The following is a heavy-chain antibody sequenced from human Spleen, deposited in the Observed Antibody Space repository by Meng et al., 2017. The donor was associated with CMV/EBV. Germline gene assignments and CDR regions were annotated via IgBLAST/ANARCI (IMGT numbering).Heavy chain of an antibody. V-gene: IGHV3-30-3*02. D-gene: IGHD5-18*01. J-gene: IGHJ4*02. CDR1: GFTFSYYA. Sequence: GESLKISCAASGFTFSYYAMHWVRQAPGKGLEGVAIISYDGTNKYYADSVKGRFTISRDNSKNTLYLQMISLRAEDTAVYYCANENTAMVKSYYFDYWGQGTLVTVSS. CDR3: ANENTAMVKSYYFDY. CDR2: ISYDGTNK.